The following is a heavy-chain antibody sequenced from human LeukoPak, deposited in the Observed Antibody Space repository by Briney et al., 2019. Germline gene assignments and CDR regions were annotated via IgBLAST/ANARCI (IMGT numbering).Heavy chain of an antibody. CDR2: VSAYNGHT. CDR1: GFTFTHYN. CDR3: ARDDGYSGYDYDY. J-gene: IGHJ4*02. D-gene: IGHD5-12*01. V-gene: IGHV1-18*01. Sequence: GASVEVSFKASGFTFTHYNICWVRQAPGQGLEWMGWVSAYNGHTNYAQKLQGRVTMTTDTSTRTPYMDLRSLRSDDTAVYYCARDDGYSGYDYDYWGQGTLVTVSS.